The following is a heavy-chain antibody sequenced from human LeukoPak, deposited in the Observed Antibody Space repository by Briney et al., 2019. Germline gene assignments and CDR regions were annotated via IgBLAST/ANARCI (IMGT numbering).Heavy chain of an antibody. J-gene: IGHJ5*02. CDR3: TGGLP. V-gene: IGHV3-30*03. Sequence: GGSLRLSCAASGFTFSSYGMHWVRQAPGKGLEWVAVISYDGSNKYYADSVKGRFTISRDNSKNTLYLQMNSLRAEDTAVYYCTGGLPWGQGTLVTVSS. CDR2: ISYDGSNK. CDR1: GFTFSSYG. D-gene: IGHD3-10*01.